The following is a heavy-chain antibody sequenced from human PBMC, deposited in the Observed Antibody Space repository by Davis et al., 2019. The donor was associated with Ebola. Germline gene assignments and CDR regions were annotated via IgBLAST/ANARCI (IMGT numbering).Heavy chain of an antibody. D-gene: IGHD3-22*01. CDR3: ARDRYYYDSTGYYYSYYYYGMDV. J-gene: IGHJ6*02. CDR2: IIPIFGTA. CDR1: GGTFSSYA. V-gene: IGHV1-69*06. Sequence: AASVKVSCKASGGTFSSYAISWVRQAPGQGLEWMGGIIPIFGTANYAQKFQGRVTITADKSTSTAYMELSSLRSEDTAVYYCARDRYYYDSTGYYYSYYYYGMDVWGQGTTVTVSS.